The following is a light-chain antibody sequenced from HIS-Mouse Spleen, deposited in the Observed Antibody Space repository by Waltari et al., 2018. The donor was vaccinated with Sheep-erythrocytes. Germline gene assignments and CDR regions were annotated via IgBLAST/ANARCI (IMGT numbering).Light chain of an antibody. CDR3: CSYAGSSTPWV. J-gene: IGLJ3*02. CDR1: SSDVGSYNL. V-gene: IGLV2-23*01. CDR2: EGS. Sequence: QSALTQPASVSGSPGQAITISCTGTSSDVGSYNLASWYQQHPGKAPKLMIYEGSNRPSGVSNRFSGSKSGNTASLTISGLQAEDEADYYCCSYAGSSTPWVFGGGTKLTVL.